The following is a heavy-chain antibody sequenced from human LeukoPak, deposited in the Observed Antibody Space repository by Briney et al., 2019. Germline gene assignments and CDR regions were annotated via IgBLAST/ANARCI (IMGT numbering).Heavy chain of an antibody. Sequence: GGSLRLSCAASGFTFDDYAMHWVRQAPGKGLEWVSLISGDGGSTYYADSVKGRFTISRDNAKNSLYLQMNSLRAEDAAVYYCAREKVVVPAAILIYYYYYMDVWGKGTTVTVSS. CDR1: GFTFDDYA. CDR2: ISGDGGST. CDR3: AREKVVVPAAILIYYYYYMDV. J-gene: IGHJ6*03. D-gene: IGHD2-2*02. V-gene: IGHV3-43*02.